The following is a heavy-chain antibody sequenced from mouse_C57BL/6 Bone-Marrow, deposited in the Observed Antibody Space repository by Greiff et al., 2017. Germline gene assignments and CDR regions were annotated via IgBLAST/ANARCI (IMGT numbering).Heavy chain of an antibody. V-gene: IGHV1-47*01. CDR1: GYTFTTYP. CDR3: ASFYLYGGYFDV. CDR2: FHPYNDVT. Sequence: QVQLQQSGAELVKPGASVKMSCKASGYTFTTYPIEWMKQNHGKSLEWIGNFHPYNDVTKYNEKFKGKATLTVDKSSSTVYLGLRRLTSDDSAVYYCASFYLYGGYFDVWGTGTTVTVSA. J-gene: IGHJ1*03. D-gene: IGHD1-1*01.